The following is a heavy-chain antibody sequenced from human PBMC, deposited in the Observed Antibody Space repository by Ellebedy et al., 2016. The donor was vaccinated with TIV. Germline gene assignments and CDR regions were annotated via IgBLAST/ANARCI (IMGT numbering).Heavy chain of an antibody. Sequence: GGSLRLSCAASGFTFNRYWMSWVRQAPGKGLEWVASIKQDGDEKHYVESVKGRFTVSRDNVRDSLYLQMNSLRAEDTAMYFCARDYLALRYFDWQNNYYFDLWGRGALVTVSS. J-gene: IGHJ2*01. CDR3: ARDYLALRYFDWQNNYYFDL. D-gene: IGHD3-9*01. CDR1: GFTFNRYW. V-gene: IGHV3-7*01. CDR2: IKQDGDEK.